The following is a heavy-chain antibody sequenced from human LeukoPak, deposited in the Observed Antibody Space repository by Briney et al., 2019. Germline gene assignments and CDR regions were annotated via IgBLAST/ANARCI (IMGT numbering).Heavy chain of an antibody. V-gene: IGHV3-23*01. CDR2: ISGSGDST. CDR3: AKDSSPYNWYFDL. CDR1: GFTFRNYA. J-gene: IGHJ2*01. D-gene: IGHD4-11*01. Sequence: GGSLRLSCAASGFTFRNYAMSWVRQAPGKGLEWVSAISGSGDSTYYADSLRGRFTISGDNSKNTLYLQINTLRAEDTAVYYCAKDSSPYNWYFDLWGRGTLVTVSS.